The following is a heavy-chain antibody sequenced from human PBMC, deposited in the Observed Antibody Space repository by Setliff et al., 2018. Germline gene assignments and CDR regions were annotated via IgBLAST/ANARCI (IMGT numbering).Heavy chain of an antibody. Sequence: PSETLSLTCTVSGASVRSGPYYWSWIRQPPGKRLEWIGEIIHSGSTYYNPSLKSRITMSVDTSKNQFSLKLNSVTAADMAVYYCAREQWLDPPGYYYMDVWAKGTTVTVSS. CDR2: IIHSGST. J-gene: IGHJ6*03. D-gene: IGHD6-19*01. CDR1: GASVRSGPYY. V-gene: IGHV4-39*07. CDR3: AREQWLDPPGYYYMDV.